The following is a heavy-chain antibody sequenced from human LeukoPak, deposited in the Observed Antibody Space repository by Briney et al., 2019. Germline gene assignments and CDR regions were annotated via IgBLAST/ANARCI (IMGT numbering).Heavy chain of an antibody. CDR1: GGSISSYY. J-gene: IGHJ5*02. D-gene: IGHD6-19*01. Sequence: PSETLSLTCTVSGGSISSYYWGWIRQPPGKGLEWIGSIYQSGNTYNNPSLESRVTITVDTYKNQFSLKQTSVPAADTALFYFSRGGATYSSGWLIWFDPWRQGTLVSVPS. V-gene: IGHV4-38-2*02. CDR3: SRGGATYSSGWLIWFDP. CDR2: IYQSGNT.